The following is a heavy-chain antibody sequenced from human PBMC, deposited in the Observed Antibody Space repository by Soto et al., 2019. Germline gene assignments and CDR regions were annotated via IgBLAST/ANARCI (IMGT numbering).Heavy chain of an antibody. Sequence: GGSLRLSCAASGFTFSSYWMSWVRQAPGKGLEWVANIKQDGSEKYYVDSVKGRFTISRDNAKNSLYLQMNSLRAEDTAVYYCARDRALEYSSSSFWVWGQGTLVTVSS. V-gene: IGHV3-7*05. CDR2: IKQDGSEK. CDR3: ARDRALEYSSSSFWV. D-gene: IGHD6-6*01. CDR1: GFTFSSYW. J-gene: IGHJ4*02.